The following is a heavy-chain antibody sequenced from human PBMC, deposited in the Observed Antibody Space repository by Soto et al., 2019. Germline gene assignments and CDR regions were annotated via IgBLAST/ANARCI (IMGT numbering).Heavy chain of an antibody. Sequence: QVTLKESGPVLVKPTETLTLTCTVSGFSLSNARMGVSWIRQPPGKALEWLAHIFSNDEKSYSTSLKSSLTISKDTSKSQVVLTMTNMDPVDTATYYCARMGVYDSSALKPNYAFDIWGQGTMVTVSS. J-gene: IGHJ3*02. V-gene: IGHV2-26*01. CDR3: ARMGVYDSSALKPNYAFDI. D-gene: IGHD3-22*01. CDR1: GFSLSNARMG. CDR2: IFSNDEK.